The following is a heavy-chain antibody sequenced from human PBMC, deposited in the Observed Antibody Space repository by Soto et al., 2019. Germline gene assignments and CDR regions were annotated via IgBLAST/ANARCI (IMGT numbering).Heavy chain of an antibody. V-gene: IGHV3-23*01. CDR2: ISGSGGST. CDR1: GFTFSSYA. CDR3: AKSKNYDILTGLDY. Sequence: VGSLRLSCAASGFTFSSYAMSWVRQAPGKGLEWVSAISGSGGSTYYADSVKGRFTISRDNSKNTLYLQMNSLRAEDTAVYYCAKSKNYDILTGLDYWGQGTLVTVSS. D-gene: IGHD3-9*01. J-gene: IGHJ4*02.